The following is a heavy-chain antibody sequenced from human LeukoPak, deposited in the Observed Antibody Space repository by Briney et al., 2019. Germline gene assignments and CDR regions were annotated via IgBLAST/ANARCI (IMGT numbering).Heavy chain of an antibody. CDR3: AREGPVDCSSTSCYADY. CDR2: IGTSSSTHI. V-gene: IGHV3-21*01. J-gene: IGHJ4*02. Sequence: GGSLRLSCAASGFTFSSYSMNWVRQAPGQGLEWVSSIGTSSSTHIYYAASVKGRFTISRDNAKNSLSLQMNSLRGEDTAVYYCAREGPVDCSSTSCYADYWGQGTLVTVSS. CDR1: GFTFSSYS. D-gene: IGHD2-2*01.